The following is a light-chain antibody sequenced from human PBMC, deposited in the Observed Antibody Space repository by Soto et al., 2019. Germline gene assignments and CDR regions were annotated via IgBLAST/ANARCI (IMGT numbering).Light chain of an antibody. J-gene: IGKJ4*01. CDR3: MQSLQTPT. V-gene: IGKV2-28*01. CDR2: LAS. CDR1: QSLLHSNGYKY. Sequence: DIVMTQSPLFLPVTPGEPASISCKSSQSLLHSNGYKYLDWYLQKPGQSPQLLIFLASNRASGVPDRFSGSGSRTDFTLKISRVEAEDVGVYYCMQSLQTPTFGGGTKVEIK.